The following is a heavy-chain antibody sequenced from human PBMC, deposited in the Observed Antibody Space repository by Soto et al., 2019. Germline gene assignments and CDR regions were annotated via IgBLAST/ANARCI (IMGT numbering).Heavy chain of an antibody. V-gene: IGHV1-69*12. CDR3: ARTQRDLGYYESSGNTDAFDI. J-gene: IGHJ3*02. D-gene: IGHD3-22*01. CDR2: IIPIFGTA. CDR1: GGTFSSYA. Sequence: QVQLVQSGAEVKKPGSSVKVSCKASGGTFSSYAISWVRQAPGQGLEWMGGIIPIFGTANYAQKFQGRVTITADESTSTAYMELSSLRSEDTAVYYCARTQRDLGYYESSGNTDAFDIWGQGTMVTVSS.